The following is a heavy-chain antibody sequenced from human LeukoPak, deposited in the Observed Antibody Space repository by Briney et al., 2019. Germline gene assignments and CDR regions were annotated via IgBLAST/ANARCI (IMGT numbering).Heavy chain of an antibody. Sequence: SETLSLTCTVSGGSISSGGYYWSWIRQPPGKGLEWIGYIYHSGSTYYNPSLKSRVTISVDRSKNQFSLKLSSVTAADTAVYYCASLRRTGTNPEYFQHWGQGTLVTVSS. D-gene: IGHD1-7*01. CDR3: ASLRRTGTNPEYFQH. CDR2: IYHSGST. CDR1: GGSISSGGYY. V-gene: IGHV4-30-2*01. J-gene: IGHJ1*01.